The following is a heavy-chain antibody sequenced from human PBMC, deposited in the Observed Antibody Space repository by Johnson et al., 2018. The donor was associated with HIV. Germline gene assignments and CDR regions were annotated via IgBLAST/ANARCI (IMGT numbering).Heavy chain of an antibody. V-gene: IGHV3-30*02. J-gene: IGHJ3*02. CDR2: IRYDGSNK. Sequence: QVQLVESGGGLVQPGGSLRLSCAASGFTFDDYGMSWVRQAPGKGLEGVAFIRYDGSNKYYADSVKGRFTISRDNSKNTLYLQMNSLRAEDTAVYYCAKERWVGVGDAFDIWGQGTMVTVSS. CDR3: AKERWVGVGDAFDI. CDR1: GFTFDDYG. D-gene: IGHD2-15*01.